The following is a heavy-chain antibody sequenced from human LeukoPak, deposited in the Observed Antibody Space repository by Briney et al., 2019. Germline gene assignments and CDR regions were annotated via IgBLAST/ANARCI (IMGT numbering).Heavy chain of an antibody. CDR3: AREFYGDYNDAFDI. Sequence: PGGSLRLSCAASGFTFSSYWMSWVRQAPGKGLEWVANIKQDGSEKYHVDSVKGRFTISRDNAKNSLYLQMNSLRAEDTAVYYCAREFYGDYNDAFDIWGQGTMVTVSS. CDR2: IKQDGSEK. D-gene: IGHD4-17*01. V-gene: IGHV3-7*01. J-gene: IGHJ3*02. CDR1: GFTFSSYW.